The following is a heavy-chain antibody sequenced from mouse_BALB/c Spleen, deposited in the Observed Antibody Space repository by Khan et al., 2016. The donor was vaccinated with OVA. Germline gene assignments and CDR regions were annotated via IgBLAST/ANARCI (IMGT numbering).Heavy chain of an antibody. D-gene: IGHD4-1*02. CDR3: TSTGTAWFAY. CDR2: IYPGSGNT. CDR1: GYTFTDYY. Sequence: QIQLVQSGAELARPGASVKLSCKASGYTFTDYYINWVKQRTGQGLEWIGEIYPGSGNTYYNEKFKGKATLTADKSSSTAYMQLSSLTSEDSAVYFCTSTGTAWFAYWGQGTLVTVSA. V-gene: IGHV1-77*01. J-gene: IGHJ3*01.